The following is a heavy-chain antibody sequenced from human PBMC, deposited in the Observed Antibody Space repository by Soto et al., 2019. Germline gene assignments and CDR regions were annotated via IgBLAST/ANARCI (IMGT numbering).Heavy chain of an antibody. CDR1: AGSISGYY. D-gene: IGHD6-13*01. V-gene: IGHV4-59*01. J-gene: IGHJ5*02. CDR2: IHYSGST. Sequence: PSETLSLTCTVSAGSISGYYWSWIRQPPGKELELIAYIHYSGSTYYNPSLKSRVTISIDTSKNQFSLKLSSVNAADTAVYYCAKVGRIAAAGTWFDPWGRGTLVTVSS. CDR3: AKVGRIAAAGTWFDP.